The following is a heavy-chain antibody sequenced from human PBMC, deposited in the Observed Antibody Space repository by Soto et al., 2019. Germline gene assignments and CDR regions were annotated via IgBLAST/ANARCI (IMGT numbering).Heavy chain of an antibody. CDR3: ARGKPIVGATFDY. D-gene: IGHD1-26*01. CDR2: IYYSGST. CDR1: GGSISSYY. J-gene: IGHJ4*02. V-gene: IGHV4-59*01. Sequence: SATLSRTCTVSGGSISSYYWSWIRQPPGKGLEWIGYIYYSGSTNYNPSLKSRVTISVDTSKNQFSLKLSSVTAADTAVYYCARGKPIVGATFDYWGQGTLVTVSS.